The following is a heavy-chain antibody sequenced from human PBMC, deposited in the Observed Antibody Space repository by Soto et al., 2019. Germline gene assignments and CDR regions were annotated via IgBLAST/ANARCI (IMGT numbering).Heavy chain of an antibody. D-gene: IGHD3-22*01. Sequence: PGESLKISCKASGYSFASYWIGWVRQMPGKGLEWMGIIYPGDSNIRYSPSFQGQVTISADKSISTAYLQWSSLKASDTAMYYCARTYYESSGYYREYFQHWGQGTLVTV. CDR2: IYPGDSNI. CDR3: ARTYYESSGYYREYFQH. CDR1: GYSFASYW. V-gene: IGHV5-51*01. J-gene: IGHJ1*01.